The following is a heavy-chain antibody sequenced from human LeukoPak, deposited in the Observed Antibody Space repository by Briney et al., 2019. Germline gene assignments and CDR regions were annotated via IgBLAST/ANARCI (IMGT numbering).Heavy chain of an antibody. CDR1: GFTFDYYA. J-gene: IGHJ6*02. D-gene: IGHD6-6*01. V-gene: IGHV3-43*02. CDR2: ISGDGGST. Sequence: GGSLRLSCAASGFTFDYYAMHWVRQAPGKGLKWVSLISGDGGSTYYADSVKGRFTISRDNSKNSLYLQMNSLRTEGTALYYCAKAAFELVYYYYGMDVWGQGTTVTVSS. CDR3: AKAAFELVYYYYGMDV.